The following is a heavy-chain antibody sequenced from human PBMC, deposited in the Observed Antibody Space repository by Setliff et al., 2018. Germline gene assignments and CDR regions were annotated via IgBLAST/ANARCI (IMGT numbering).Heavy chain of an antibody. V-gene: IGHV4-4*08. CDR2: IYASGST. Sequence: LSLTCTVSGGSISSYYWSWIRQPPGKGLEWIGYIYASGSTNYNPSLKSRVTLSVDTSKNQFSLKVSSVTAADTAVYYCARAPPNRYSGSYGLGGRPYWGQGTLVTVSS. CDR3: ARAPPNRYSGSYGLGGRPY. CDR1: GGSISSYY. J-gene: IGHJ4*02. D-gene: IGHD1-26*01.